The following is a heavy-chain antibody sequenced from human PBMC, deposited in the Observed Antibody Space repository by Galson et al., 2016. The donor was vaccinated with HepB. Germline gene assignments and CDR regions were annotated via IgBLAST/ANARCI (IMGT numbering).Heavy chain of an antibody. V-gene: IGHV1-58*02. J-gene: IGHJ4*02. Sequence: SVTVSCKASAFTFTSSVIQWVRQARGQRLEWIGWIVVGSGNTNYAQKFQERVAITRDMSTSTAYMELSSLKSDDTAVYYCAADGHYDFLSGYPPAVDYWGQGTLVTVSS. CDR2: IVVGSGNT. CDR1: AFTFTSSV. D-gene: IGHD3-3*01. CDR3: AADGHYDFLSGYPPAVDY.